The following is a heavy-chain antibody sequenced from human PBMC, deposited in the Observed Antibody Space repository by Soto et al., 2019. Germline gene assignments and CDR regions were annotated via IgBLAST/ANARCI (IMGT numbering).Heavy chain of an antibody. CDR2: IDYSGNT. J-gene: IGHJ6*02. CDR1: GGSISSTNYY. V-gene: IGHV4-39*01. D-gene: IGHD2-2*01. CDR3: RSSTSCYDESCVDV. Sequence: SETLSLTCTVSGGSISSTNYYWGWVRQPPGMGLEWIGTIDYSGNTYYNPSLKSRVTISVDTSKNQVSLRLSSVTAADTAIYYCRSSTSCYDESCVDVWGQGTMVTVSS.